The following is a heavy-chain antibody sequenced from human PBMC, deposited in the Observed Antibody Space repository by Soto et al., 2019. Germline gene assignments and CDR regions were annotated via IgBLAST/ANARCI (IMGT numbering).Heavy chain of an antibody. J-gene: IGHJ4*02. CDR2: FRDKAQGYST. CDR1: GFTFSDNY. V-gene: IGHV3-72*01. D-gene: IGHD3-22*01. CDR3: VRTTYFSNSSVYTRFFDY. Sequence: GGSLRLSCTASGFTFSDNYIDWVRQAPGKGLEWVGRFRDKAQGYSTIYAASVKGRFTTSRDETKSSVYLQMNSLKSEDTAIYDCVRTTYFSNSSVYTRFFDYWGQGTLVTVSS.